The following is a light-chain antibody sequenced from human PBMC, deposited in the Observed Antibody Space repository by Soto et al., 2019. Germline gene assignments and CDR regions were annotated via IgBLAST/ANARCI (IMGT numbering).Light chain of an antibody. CDR2: DNN. CDR3: GTWDSRMTAYV. CDR1: NSNIGNNY. Sequence: QSVLTQPPSVSAAPGQKATISCSGSNSNIGNNYVSWYQQLPGTAPRLLIYDNNKRPSGIPDRFSGSKSGTSATLGITGLQTGDEADYYCGTWDSRMTAYVFGTGTKVTVL. V-gene: IGLV1-51*01. J-gene: IGLJ1*01.